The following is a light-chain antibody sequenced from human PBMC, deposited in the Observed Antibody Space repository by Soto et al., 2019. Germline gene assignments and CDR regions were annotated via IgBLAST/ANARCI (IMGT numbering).Light chain of an antibody. J-gene: IGLJ3*02. CDR1: SSNIGAGYD. CDR3: AAWDDSLSIWV. V-gene: IGLV1-47*01. Sequence: QSVLTQSPSVSGAPGQRVTISCTGNSSNIGAGYDVHWYKQLPGTAPKVLIFRNNQRPSGVPDRFSGSKSGTSASLAISGLRSEDEADYYCAAWDDSLSIWVFGGGTKVTVL. CDR2: RNN.